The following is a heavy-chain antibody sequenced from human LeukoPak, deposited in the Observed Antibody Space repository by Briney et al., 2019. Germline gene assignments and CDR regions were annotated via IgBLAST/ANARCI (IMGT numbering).Heavy chain of an antibody. V-gene: IGHV4-39*07. CDR2: IYYSGST. CDR3: ARDEGYYDSSGYYPRVD. CDR1: GGSISSSSYY. J-gene: IGHJ4*02. D-gene: IGHD3-22*01. Sequence: PSETLSLTCTVSGGSISSSSYYWGWIRQPPGKGLEWIGSIYYSGSTYYDPSLKSRVTISVDTSKSQFSLKLSSVTAADTAVYYCARDEGYYDSSGYYPRVDWGQGTLVTVSS.